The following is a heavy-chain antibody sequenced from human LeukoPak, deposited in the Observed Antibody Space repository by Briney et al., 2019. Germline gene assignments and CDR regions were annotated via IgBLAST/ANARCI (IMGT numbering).Heavy chain of an antibody. D-gene: IGHD1-26*01. J-gene: IGHJ4*02. Sequence: GGSLRLSCAASGFTFSSYTMNWVRRAPGKGLEWVSSISSSSSYIYYADSVKGRFTISRDNAKNSLYLQMNSLRVEDTAVYYCARDLGATIFDFDYWGQGTLVTVSS. CDR1: GFTFSSYT. CDR2: ISSSSSYI. V-gene: IGHV3-21*01. CDR3: ARDLGATIFDFDY.